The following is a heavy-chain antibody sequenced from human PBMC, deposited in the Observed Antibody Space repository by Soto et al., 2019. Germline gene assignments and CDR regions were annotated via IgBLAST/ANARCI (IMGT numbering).Heavy chain of an antibody. CDR3: AKGDNLGPKTGYAFDP. V-gene: IGHV6-1*01. Sequence: SETLSLTCAISGDSVTSNTASLNWLRHSQSSCIEWLGRTYFRSKWYNDYAVSVKSRIIINPDTSNNQFSLQLNSVTPEDTAVYFCAKGDNLGPKTGYAFDPWGQGIMVTVSS. J-gene: IGHJ5*02. CDR1: GDSVTSNTAS. CDR2: TYFRSKWYN. D-gene: IGHD5-12*01.